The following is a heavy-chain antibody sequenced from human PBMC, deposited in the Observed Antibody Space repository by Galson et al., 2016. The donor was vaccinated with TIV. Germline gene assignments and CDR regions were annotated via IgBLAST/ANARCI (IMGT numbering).Heavy chain of an antibody. D-gene: IGHD3-10*01. CDR2: IWYDGSKK. Sequence: SLRLSCAASAFTFSSHGMHWVRQAPGRGLEWVAIIWYDGSKKFYADSVKGRFTISRDNSRNTLYLQMNSLRGEDTAVYYCAREGRITLFQGVRDYYALDVWGQGTTVTVSS. V-gene: IGHV3-33*01. CDR1: AFTFSSHG. J-gene: IGHJ6*02. CDR3: AREGRITLFQGVRDYYALDV.